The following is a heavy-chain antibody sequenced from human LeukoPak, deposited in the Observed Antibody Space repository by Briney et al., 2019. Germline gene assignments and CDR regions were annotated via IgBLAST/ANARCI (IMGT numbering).Heavy chain of an antibody. CDR1: GFTFSTYS. V-gene: IGHV3-48*02. CDR3: AREDIEMVAFDF. D-gene: IGHD5-12*01. CDR2: ISNSGTII. Sequence: GGSLRLSCAASGFTFSTYSMSWVRQAPGKGVEWVSYISNSGTIIHYADSAKGRFTISRDNAKNSLYLHIHSLRDEDTAVYYCAREDIEMVAFDFWGQGTLVTVSS. J-gene: IGHJ4*02.